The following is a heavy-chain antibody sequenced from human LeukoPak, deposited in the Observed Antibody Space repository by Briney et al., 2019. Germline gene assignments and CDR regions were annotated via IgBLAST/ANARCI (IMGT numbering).Heavy chain of an antibody. V-gene: IGHV1-69*13. D-gene: IGHD2-2*01. J-gene: IGHJ6*03. Sequence: SVKVSCKASGGTFSSYAISWVRQAPGQGLEWMGGIIPIFGTANYAQKFQGRVTITADESTSTAYMELSSLRSEDTAVYYCARGDCSSTSCYLFGYYYYYYTDVWGKGTTVTVSS. CDR1: GGTFSSYA. CDR3: ARGDCSSTSCYLFGYYYYYYTDV. CDR2: IIPIFGTA.